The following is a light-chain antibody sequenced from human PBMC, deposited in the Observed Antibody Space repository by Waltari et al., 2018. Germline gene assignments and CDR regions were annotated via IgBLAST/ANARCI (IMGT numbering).Light chain of an antibody. CDR3: SSYGGSNNLV. J-gene: IGLJ2*01. Sequence: QSALTQPPSASGAPGQSVTISCTGTSSDIGGYKFVSWYQQHPGKAPNLMLYEVRQRPSGVPDRFSGSKSGNTASLTVSGLQAEDEADYYCSSYGGSNNLVFGGGTKLTVL. CDR1: SSDIGGYKF. V-gene: IGLV2-8*01. CDR2: EVR.